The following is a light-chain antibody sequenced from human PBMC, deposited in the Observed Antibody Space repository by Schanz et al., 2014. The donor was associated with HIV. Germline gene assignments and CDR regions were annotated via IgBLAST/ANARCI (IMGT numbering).Light chain of an antibody. CDR1: QDISHY. Sequence: DIQMTQSPSSLSASVGDRVTITCQASQDISHYLNWYQQKPGKAPKLLVYDTSNLETGVPSRFSGSGSGTYFTLTISSLQPEDFATYYCQQPASYPLTFGGGTKVEIK. J-gene: IGKJ4*01. CDR3: QQPASYPLT. V-gene: IGKV1-33*01. CDR2: DTS.